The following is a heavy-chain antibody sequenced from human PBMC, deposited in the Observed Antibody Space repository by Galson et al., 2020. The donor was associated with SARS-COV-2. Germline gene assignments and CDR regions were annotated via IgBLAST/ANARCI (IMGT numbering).Heavy chain of an antibody. CDR1: GGSMRSGGYK. D-gene: IGHD2-2*01. Sequence: SQTQSLTCSVSGGSMRSGGYKWTWNRHRPGKGLEWVGCIYNSGGTDYNPSLKSRLSMSVDMSKNQFSLRLISVTAADTAVYYCAGDRDAVVAGAKNGMDVWGQGTTVTVSS. J-gene: IGHJ6*02. CDR3: AGDRDAVVAGAKNGMDV. V-gene: IGHV4-31*03. CDR2: IYNSGGT.